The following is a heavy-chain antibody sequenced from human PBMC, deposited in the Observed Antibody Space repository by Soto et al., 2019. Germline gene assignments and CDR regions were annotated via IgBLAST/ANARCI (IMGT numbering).Heavy chain of an antibody. CDR1: EFTFSNYS. CDR2: ISSSSSYI. CDR3: ARSRPHYDILTGFAY. V-gene: IGHV3-21*01. D-gene: IGHD3-9*01. Sequence: GGSLRLSCAASEFTFSNYSMNWVRQAPWKGLEWVSSISSSSSYIYYADSVKGRFTISRDNAKNSLYLQMNSLRAEDTAVYYCARSRPHYDILTGFAYWGQGTLVTVSS. J-gene: IGHJ4*02.